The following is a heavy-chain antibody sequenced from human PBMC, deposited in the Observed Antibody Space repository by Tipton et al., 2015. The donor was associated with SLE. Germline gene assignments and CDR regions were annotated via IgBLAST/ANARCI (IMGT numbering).Heavy chain of an antibody. CDR3: ARSAAAGIFDY. CDR1: GGSISSSSYY. V-gene: IGHV4-61*05. CDR2: IYYSGST. J-gene: IGHJ4*02. D-gene: IGHD6-13*01. Sequence: TLSLTCTVSGGSISSSSYYWGWIRQPPGKGLEWIGYIYYSGSTNYNPSLKSRVTISVDTSKNQFSLKLSSVTAADTAVYYCARSAAAGIFDYWDQGTLVTVSS.